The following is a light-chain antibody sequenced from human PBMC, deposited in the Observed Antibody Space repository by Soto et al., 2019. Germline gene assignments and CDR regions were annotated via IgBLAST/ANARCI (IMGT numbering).Light chain of an antibody. CDR2: GAS. CDR3: QQYGGSPRT. V-gene: IGKV3-15*01. J-gene: IGKJ1*01. CDR1: QSLSNN. Sequence: EIVMTQSPATLSVSPGERATLSCRASQSLSNNLAWYQQKPGQAPRLLIYGASTRATGIPARFSGSGSGTEFTLTISSLQSGDFAVYYCQQYGGSPRTFGQGTKVEIK.